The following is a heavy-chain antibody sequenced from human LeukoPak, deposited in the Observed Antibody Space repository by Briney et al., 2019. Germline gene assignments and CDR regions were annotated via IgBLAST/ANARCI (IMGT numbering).Heavy chain of an antibody. CDR2: IYYSGST. D-gene: IGHD3-3*01. CDR1: GGSFSGYY. Sequence: SSETLSLTCAVYGGSFSGYYWSWIRQHPGKGLEWIGYIYYSGSTYYNPSLKSRVTISVDTSKNQFSLKLSSVTAADTAVYYCARDSLGALNYYYYGMDVWGQGTTVTVSS. J-gene: IGHJ6*02. CDR3: ARDSLGALNYYYYGMDV. V-gene: IGHV4-31*11.